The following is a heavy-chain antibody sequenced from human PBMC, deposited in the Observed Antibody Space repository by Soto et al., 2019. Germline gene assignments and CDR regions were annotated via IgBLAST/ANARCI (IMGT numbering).Heavy chain of an antibody. D-gene: IGHD4-4*01. CDR2: ISGSGNYT. CDR3: AREGINNYNEYYFDS. Sequence: GGSLRLSCAASGFTFSTYSMNWVRQAPGKGLEWASSISGSGNYTHYADFLRGRFTISRDNAKTSLYLQMNSLRAEDTAVYYCAREGINNYNEYYFDSWGQGTVVTVSS. CDR1: GFTFSTYS. V-gene: IGHV3-21*01. J-gene: IGHJ4*02.